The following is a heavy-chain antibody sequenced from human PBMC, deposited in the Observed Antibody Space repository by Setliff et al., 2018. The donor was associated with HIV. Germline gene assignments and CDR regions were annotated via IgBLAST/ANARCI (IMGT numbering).Heavy chain of an antibody. CDR1: GYTFSTNA. Sequence: ASVKVSCKAFGYTFSTNAIHWVRQAPGQRLEWMGYINAGDDNTRYSEKFQGRPTMTTDTSTSTAYMELRSLRSDDTAVYYCAREIGDYYDSSGYYPPTDYYYGMDVWGQGTTVT. D-gene: IGHD3-22*01. CDR2: INAGDDNT. CDR3: AREIGDYYDSSGYYPPTDYYYGMDV. J-gene: IGHJ6*02. V-gene: IGHV1-3*01.